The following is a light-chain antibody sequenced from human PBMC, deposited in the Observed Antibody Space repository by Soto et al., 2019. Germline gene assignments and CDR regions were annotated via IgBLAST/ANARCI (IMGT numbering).Light chain of an antibody. Sequence: EIVLMQSPCTLSLSPGERATLSCRASQSVNSNYLAWYQQKPGQAPRLLIYGASNRATGIPDRFSGSGSGTDFTLTITRLEPEDSAVYYCQQYGTSPRTFGQGTKVDIK. CDR3: QQYGTSPRT. CDR2: GAS. J-gene: IGKJ1*01. V-gene: IGKV3-20*01. CDR1: QSVNSNY.